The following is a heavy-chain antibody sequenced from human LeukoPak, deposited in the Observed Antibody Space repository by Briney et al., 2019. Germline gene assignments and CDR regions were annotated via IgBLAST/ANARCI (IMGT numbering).Heavy chain of an antibody. Sequence: GASVTVSCTASGYTFTSYGISWVRQAPGQGLEWMGIINPSGGSRSYAQKFQGRVTMTRDTSTSTVYMELSSLRSEDTAVYYCARGSIVGAKTLGFGAFDIWGQGTMVTVSS. J-gene: IGHJ3*02. CDR1: GYTFTSYG. CDR2: INPSGGSR. CDR3: ARGSIVGAKTLGFGAFDI. D-gene: IGHD1-26*01. V-gene: IGHV1-46*01.